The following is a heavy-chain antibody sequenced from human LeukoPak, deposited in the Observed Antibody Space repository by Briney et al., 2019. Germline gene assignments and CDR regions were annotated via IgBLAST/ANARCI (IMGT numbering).Heavy chain of an antibody. J-gene: IGHJ4*02. CDR2: ISGSGGST. CDR1: GFTFSSYA. Sequence: GGSLRLSCAASGFTFSSYAMSWVRQAPGKGLEWVSAISGSGGSTYYADSVKGRFTISRDNAKNTLYLQMNSLRAEDTAVYYCARAEDIVVVPAANPFDYWGQGTLVTVSS. D-gene: IGHD2-2*01. CDR3: ARAEDIVVVPAANPFDY. V-gene: IGHV3-23*01.